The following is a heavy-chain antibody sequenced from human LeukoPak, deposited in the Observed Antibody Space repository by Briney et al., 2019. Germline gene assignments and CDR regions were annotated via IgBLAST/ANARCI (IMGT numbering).Heavy chain of an antibody. CDR2: IGSSSSYI. CDR1: GFTFSTYS. D-gene: IGHD3-3*01. J-gene: IGHJ4*02. V-gene: IGHV3-21*01. CDR3: ASSGSGYNDY. Sequence: GGSLRLSCAASGFTFSTYSMNWVRQAPGKGLEWVSSIGSSSSYIYYADSVKGRFTISRDNAKNSLYLQMNSLRIEDTAEYYCASSGSGYNDYWGQGTLVTVSS.